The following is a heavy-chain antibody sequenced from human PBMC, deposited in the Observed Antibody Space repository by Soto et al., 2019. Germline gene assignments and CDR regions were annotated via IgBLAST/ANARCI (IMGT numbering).Heavy chain of an antibody. CDR3: ARGSHTPYRTYCSGGSCLVGMDV. V-gene: IGHV3-33*01. J-gene: IGHJ6*04. D-gene: IGHD2-15*01. CDR1: GFTFSSYG. CDR2: IWYDGSNK. Sequence: PGGSLRLSCAASGFTFSSYGMHWVRQAPGKGLGWVAVIWYDGSNKYYADSVKGRFTISRDNSKNTLYLQMNSLRAEDTAVYYCARGSHTPYRTYCSGGSCLVGMDVWGKGTTLTVSS.